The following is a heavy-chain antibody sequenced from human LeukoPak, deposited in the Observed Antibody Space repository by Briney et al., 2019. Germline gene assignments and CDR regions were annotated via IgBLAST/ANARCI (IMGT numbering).Heavy chain of an antibody. CDR1: GGSISSYY. CDR3: ARELAAAGTPARDAFDI. Sequence: SVTLSLTYTVSGGSISSYYWSWIRQPPGKGLEWIGYIYYSGSTNYNPSLKSRVTISVDTSKNQFSLKLSSVTAADTAVYYCARELAAAGTPARDAFDIWGQGTMVTVSS. J-gene: IGHJ3*02. D-gene: IGHD6-13*01. CDR2: IYYSGST. V-gene: IGHV4-59*01.